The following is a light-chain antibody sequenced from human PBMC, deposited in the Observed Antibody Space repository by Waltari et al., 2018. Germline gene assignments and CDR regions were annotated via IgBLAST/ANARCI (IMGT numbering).Light chain of an antibody. CDR1: QSISSY. V-gene: IGKV1-39*01. CDR2: AAS. CDR3: QQSYSTPPT. Sequence: DIQMTQSPSSLSASVGDRVPITCRASQSISSYFNWYQQKPGKAPKLLIYAASSLQSGVPSRFSGSGSGTDFTLTISSLQPEDFATYYCQQSYSTPPTFGQGTKVEIK. J-gene: IGKJ1*01.